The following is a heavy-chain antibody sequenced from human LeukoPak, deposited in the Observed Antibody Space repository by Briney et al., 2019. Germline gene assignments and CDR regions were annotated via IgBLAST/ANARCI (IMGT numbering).Heavy chain of an antibody. CDR1: GGSLNGYY. Sequence: SETLSLTCTVSGGSLNGYYWSWIRQPAGKGLEWIGRVYITGTTNYNPSLKSRVTMSVDTSKNQFSLRLTSVTAADTAVYYCARDRWSSGCDPWGQGTLVTVSS. CDR3: ARDRWSSGCDP. CDR2: VYITGTT. J-gene: IGHJ5*02. V-gene: IGHV4-4*07. D-gene: IGHD6-19*01.